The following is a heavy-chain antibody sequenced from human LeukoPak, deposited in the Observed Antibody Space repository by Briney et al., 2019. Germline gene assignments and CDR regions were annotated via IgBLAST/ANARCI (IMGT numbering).Heavy chain of an antibody. CDR2: INHSGST. CDR3: ARGRGYSGYLKYYYFDY. CDR1: GGSFSGYY. D-gene: IGHD5-12*01. V-gene: IGHV4-34*01. J-gene: IGHJ4*02. Sequence: SETLSLTCAVYGGSFSGYYWSWIRQPPGKGLEWIGEINHSGSTNYNPPLKSRVTISVDTSKNQFSLKLSSVTAADTAVYYCARGRGYSGYLKYYYFDYWGQGTLVTVSS.